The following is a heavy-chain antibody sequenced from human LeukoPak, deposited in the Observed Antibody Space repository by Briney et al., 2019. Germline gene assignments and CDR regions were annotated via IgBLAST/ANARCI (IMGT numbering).Heavy chain of an antibody. CDR1: GLTFSNHW. D-gene: IGHD3-22*01. CDR3: ANRPSDINYYAVFDY. CDR2: IKQDGSEK. V-gene: IGHV3-7*03. J-gene: IGHJ4*02. Sequence: PGGSLRLSCAASGLTFSNHWMTWVRQTPGRGLEWVANIKQDGSEKYYVDSVKGRFTISRDNAESSLFLQMDNLRAEDTAVYYCANRPSDINYYAVFDYWGQGTQVTVSS.